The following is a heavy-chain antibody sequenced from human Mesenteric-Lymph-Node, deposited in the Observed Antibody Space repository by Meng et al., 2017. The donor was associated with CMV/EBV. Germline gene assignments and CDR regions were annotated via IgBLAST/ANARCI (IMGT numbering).Heavy chain of an antibody. D-gene: IGHD2-2*01. J-gene: IGHJ6*02. Sequence: GESLKISCAASGFTFSSYAMSWVRQAPGKGLEWVSAISGNGGNTYYVDSEKGRFTISRDNSKNTLFLQINSLRAEDTAVYYCAKAGYCSSTSCSGYYGMDVWGQGTTVTVSS. CDR1: GFTFSSYA. CDR3: AKAGYCSSTSCSGYYGMDV. CDR2: ISGNGGNT. V-gene: IGHV3-23*01.